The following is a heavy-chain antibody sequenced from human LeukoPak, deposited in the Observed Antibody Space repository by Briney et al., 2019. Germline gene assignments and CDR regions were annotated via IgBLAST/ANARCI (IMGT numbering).Heavy chain of an antibody. V-gene: IGHV3-9*03. Sequence: GGSLRLSCAVSGFSFDDYAMHWVRQAPGKGLEWVSGISWNRGNIRYAASVKGRFTISRDTAKNSLCLQMNSLRAEDMALYYCAKTSTSYCTGDCLPGYFDLWGRGTLVTVSS. CDR1: GFSFDDYA. CDR3: AKTSTSYCTGDCLPGYFDL. J-gene: IGHJ2*01. CDR2: ISWNRGNI. D-gene: IGHD2-21*02.